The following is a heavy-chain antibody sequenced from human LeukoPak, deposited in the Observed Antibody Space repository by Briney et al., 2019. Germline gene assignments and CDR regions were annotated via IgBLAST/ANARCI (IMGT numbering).Heavy chain of an antibody. V-gene: IGHV4-39*07. J-gene: IGHJ5*02. Sequence: SETLSLTCTVSGGSISSSSYYWGWIRQPPGKGLEWIGSIYYSGSTYYNPSLKSRVTISVDTSKNQFSLKLSSVTAADTAVYYCARDEGSYWFDPWGQGTLVIVSS. CDR1: GGSISSSSYY. CDR2: IYYSGST. CDR3: ARDEGSYWFDP.